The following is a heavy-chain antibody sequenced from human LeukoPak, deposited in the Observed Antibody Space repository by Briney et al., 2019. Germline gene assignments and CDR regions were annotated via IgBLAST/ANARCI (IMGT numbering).Heavy chain of an antibody. J-gene: IGHJ4*02. D-gene: IGHD2-21*02. V-gene: IGHV3-21*01. CDR1: GFTFSSYS. Sequence: PGGSLRLSCAASGFTFSSYSMNWVRQAPGKGLEWVSSISSSSSYIYYADSVKGRFTISRDNAKNSLYLQMNSLRAEDTAVYYCARTRYCGGDCYSAFDYWGQGTLVTVSS. CDR3: ARTRYCGGDCYSAFDY. CDR2: ISSSSSYI.